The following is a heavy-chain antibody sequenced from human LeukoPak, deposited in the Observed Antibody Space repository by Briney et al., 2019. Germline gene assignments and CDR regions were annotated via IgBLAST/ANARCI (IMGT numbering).Heavy chain of an antibody. CDR3: AREGGYCSSTSCYNWFDP. CDR1: GFTFSSYA. Sequence: GGSLRLSCAASGFTFSSYAMSWVRQAPGMGLEWVSGINWNGGSTGYADSVKGRFTISRDNAKNSLYLQMNSLRAEDTALYYCAREGGYCSSTSCYNWFDPWGQGTLVTVSS. CDR2: INWNGGST. V-gene: IGHV3-20*04. J-gene: IGHJ5*02. D-gene: IGHD2-2*01.